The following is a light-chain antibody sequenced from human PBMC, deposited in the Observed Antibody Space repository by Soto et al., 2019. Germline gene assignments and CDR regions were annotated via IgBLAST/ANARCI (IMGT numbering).Light chain of an antibody. V-gene: IGKV1-9*01. Sequence: DIQLTQSPAFLSASVGDRVSITCRASQDIGSYLAWYQQKSGKAPKLLIHTASTLQTGVPFRFSGSGSGTEFTLTISSLQPDDFATYYCQHYNSYSEAFGQGTKVDIK. CDR3: QHYNSYSEA. CDR1: QDIGSY. J-gene: IGKJ1*01. CDR2: TAS.